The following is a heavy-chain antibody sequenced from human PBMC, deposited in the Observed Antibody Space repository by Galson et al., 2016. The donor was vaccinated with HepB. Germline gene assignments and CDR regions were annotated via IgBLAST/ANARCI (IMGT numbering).Heavy chain of an antibody. J-gene: IGHJ4*02. V-gene: IGHV1-18*01. Sequence: SVKVSCKASGYTFASYGIAWVRQAPGQGLEWMGWISSYDDNIKYAQKFQGRLIMTIDSSTDTAYMELRSLRSDDTAIYYCARERGNYAYFDYWGQGALVTVSS. CDR2: ISSYDDNI. D-gene: IGHD4-11*01. CDR1: GYTFASYG. CDR3: ARERGNYAYFDY.